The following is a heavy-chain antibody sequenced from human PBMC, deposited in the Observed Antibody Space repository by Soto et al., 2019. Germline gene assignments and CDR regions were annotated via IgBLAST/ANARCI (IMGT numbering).Heavy chain of an antibody. CDR3: VYMPPY. J-gene: IGHJ4*02. D-gene: IGHD2-2*01. CDR1: GGSLTGSFY. Sequence: SVTGTVWGGSLTGSFYWGWIRQPPGKGLEWIGSRYLGGNTYYNPSLKSRLTISADMSANQFSLNLNSVTAANTAVYFCVYMPPYWGQGILVTVSS. V-gene: IGHV4-39*01. CDR2: RYLGGNT.